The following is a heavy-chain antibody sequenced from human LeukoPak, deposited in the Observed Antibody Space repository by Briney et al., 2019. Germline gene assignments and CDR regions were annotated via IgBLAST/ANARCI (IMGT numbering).Heavy chain of an antibody. V-gene: IGHV1-18*01. CDR2: ISAYNGNT. CDR3: ARGGFSGYCSGGSCYVGFDP. Sequence: ASVKVSCKASGYTFTSYGISWVRQAPGQGLEWMGWISAYNGNTNYAQKLQGRVTMTTDTSTSTAYMELSSLRSEDTAVYYCARGGFSGYCSGGSCYVGFDPWGQGTLVTVSS. D-gene: IGHD2-15*01. CDR1: GYTFTSYG. J-gene: IGHJ5*02.